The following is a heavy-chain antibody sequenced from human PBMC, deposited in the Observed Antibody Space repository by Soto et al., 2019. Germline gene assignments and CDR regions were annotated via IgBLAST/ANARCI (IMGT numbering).Heavy chain of an antibody. Sequence: PSETLSLTFTVSGGPIISGDYYWSWIRHPPGKGLEWIGYMFYRGSADYNPSLKSRVSISVDTSKNQFYLELTSVTAADTAVYYCAREALRGYGYYFDSWGQGTLVTSPQ. CDR3: AREALRGYGYYFDS. V-gene: IGHV4-30-4*01. CDR2: MFYRGSA. J-gene: IGHJ4*02. CDR1: GGPIISGDYY. D-gene: IGHD5-12*01.